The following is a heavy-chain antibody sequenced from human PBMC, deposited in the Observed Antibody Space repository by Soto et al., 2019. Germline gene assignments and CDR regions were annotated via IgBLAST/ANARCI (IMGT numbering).Heavy chain of an antibody. J-gene: IGHJ6*03. CDR3: AAAKGYSGYGSSYYYYYYMDV. CDR2: IVVGSGNT. V-gene: IGHV1-58*02. CDR1: GFTFTSSA. Sequence: ASVKVSCKASGFTFTSSAMQWVRQARGQRLEWIGWIVVGSGNTNYAQKLQERVTITRDMSTSTAYMEPSSLRSEDTAVYYCAAAKGYSGYGSSYYYYYYMDVWGQGTTVTVSS. D-gene: IGHD5-12*01.